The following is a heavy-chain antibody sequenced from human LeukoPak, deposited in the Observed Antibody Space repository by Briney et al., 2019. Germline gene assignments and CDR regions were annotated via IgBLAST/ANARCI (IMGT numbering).Heavy chain of an antibody. CDR1: GYTFTTYA. Sequence: ASVKVSCKASGYTFTTYAINWARQAPGQGLEWMGRIDTYNRYTDYAQIFEARVTMTTDTSTSTAYMELRSLRIEDTAVYFCARQYHYEGSARAFDMWGHGTMVTVSS. J-gene: IGHJ3*02. CDR2: IDTYNRYT. CDR3: ARQYHYEGSARAFDM. V-gene: IGHV1-18*01. D-gene: IGHD3-22*01.